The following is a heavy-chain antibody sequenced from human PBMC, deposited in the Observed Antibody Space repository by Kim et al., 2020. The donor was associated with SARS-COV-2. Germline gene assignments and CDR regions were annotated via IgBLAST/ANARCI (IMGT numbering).Heavy chain of an antibody. CDR1: GYTFTSYD. CDR3: ARGPLAAAAGTYYYYYYGMDV. Sequence: ASVKVSCKASGYTFTSYDINWVRQATGQRLDWMGWRNPNSGNKGYAQKFQGRVTMTRNTSISTAYMELSSLRSEDTAVYYCARGPLAAAAGTYYYYYYGMDVWGQGTTVTVSS. J-gene: IGHJ6*02. V-gene: IGHV1-8*01. D-gene: IGHD6-13*01. CDR2: RNPNSGNK.